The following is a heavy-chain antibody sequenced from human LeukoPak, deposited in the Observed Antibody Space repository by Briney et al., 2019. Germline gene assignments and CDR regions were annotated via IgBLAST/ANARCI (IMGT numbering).Heavy chain of an antibody. CDR2: INHSGST. J-gene: IGHJ4*02. V-gene: IGHV4-34*01. CDR3: ARGSRYFARFADY. Sequence: PSETLSLTCAVYGGSFSGYYWSWIRQPPGKGLEWIGEINHSGSTNYNPSLKSRVTISVDTSKNQFSLKLSSVTAADTAVYYCARGSRYFARFADYWGQGTLVTVSP. CDR1: GGSFSGYY. D-gene: IGHD3-9*01.